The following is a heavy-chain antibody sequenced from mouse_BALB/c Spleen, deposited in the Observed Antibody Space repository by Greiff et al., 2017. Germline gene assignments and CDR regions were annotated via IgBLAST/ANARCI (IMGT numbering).Heavy chain of an antibody. CDR3: ARSTGLDY. CDR1: GYAFTNYL. Sequence: QVQLKESGAELVRPGTSVKVSCKASGYAFTNYLIEWVKQRPGQGLEWIGVINPGSGGTNYNEKFKGKATLTADKSSSTAYMQLSSLTSDDSAVYFCARSTGLDYWGQGTTLTVSS. J-gene: IGHJ2*01. D-gene: IGHD4-1*02. V-gene: IGHV1-54*01. CDR2: INPGSGGT.